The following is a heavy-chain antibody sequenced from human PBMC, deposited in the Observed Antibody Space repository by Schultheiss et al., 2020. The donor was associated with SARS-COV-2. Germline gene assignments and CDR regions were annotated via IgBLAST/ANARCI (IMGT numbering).Heavy chain of an antibody. CDR1: GFSLSTSGVG. CDR3: ARIRLRSGYSYGPFDY. Sequence: SGPTLVKPTQTLTLTCTFSGFSLSTSGVGVGWIRQPPGKALEWLALIYWNDDKRYSPSLKSRLTITKDTSKNQVVLTMTNMDPVDTATYYCARIRLRSGYSYGPFDYWGQGTLVTVSS. D-gene: IGHD5-18*01. V-gene: IGHV2-5*01. J-gene: IGHJ4*02. CDR2: IYWNDDK.